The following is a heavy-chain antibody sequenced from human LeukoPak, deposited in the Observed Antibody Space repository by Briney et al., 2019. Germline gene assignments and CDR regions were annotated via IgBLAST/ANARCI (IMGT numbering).Heavy chain of an antibody. CDR1: GFTFSSYW. V-gene: IGHV3-7*03. CDR3: AKVSLTGYSSGWFDY. Sequence: PGGSLRLSCAASGFTFSSYWMSWVRQAPGKGLEWVANIKQDGSEKYYVDSVKGRFTISRDNAKNSLYLQMNSLRAEDTALYYCAKVSLTGYSSGWFDYWGQGTLVTVSS. D-gene: IGHD6-19*01. J-gene: IGHJ4*02. CDR2: IKQDGSEK.